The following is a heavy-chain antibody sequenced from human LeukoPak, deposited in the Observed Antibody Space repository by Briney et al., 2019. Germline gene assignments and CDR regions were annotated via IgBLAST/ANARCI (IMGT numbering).Heavy chain of an antibody. Sequence: KSSETLSLTCTVSGGSVSSGSYYWSWIRQPPGKGLEWIGYIYYSGSTNYNPPLKSRVTISVDTSKNQFSLKLSSVTAADTAVYYCATDSSSWSYFDYWGQGTLVTVSS. CDR2: IYYSGST. V-gene: IGHV4-61*01. CDR1: GGSVSSGSYY. J-gene: IGHJ4*02. CDR3: ATDSSSWSYFDY. D-gene: IGHD6-13*01.